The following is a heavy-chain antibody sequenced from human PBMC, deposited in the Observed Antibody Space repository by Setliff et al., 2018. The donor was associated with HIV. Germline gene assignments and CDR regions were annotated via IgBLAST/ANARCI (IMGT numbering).Heavy chain of an antibody. V-gene: IGHV3-21*04. D-gene: IGHD1-26*01. J-gene: IGHJ4*02. CDR3: AKDPNSGSYYRTTVGCYFDY. CDR1: GFTFSSYS. Sequence: GGSLRLSCAASGFTFSSYSMNWVRQAPGKGLEWVSFISSSSSYIYYADSVKGRFTISRDNAKDTLYLQMNSLRAEDTAVYYCAKDPNSGSYYRTTVGCYFDYWGQGTLVTVSS. CDR2: ISSSSSYI.